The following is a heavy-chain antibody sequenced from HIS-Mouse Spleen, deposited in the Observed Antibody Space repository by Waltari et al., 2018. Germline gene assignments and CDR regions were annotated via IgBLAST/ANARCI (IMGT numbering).Heavy chain of an antibody. Sequence: QLQLQESGPGLVKPSETLSLTCTVSGDSISSSSYYWGWIRQPPGKGLELIWSIYYSVGTYYNPSLKSRVTISVDTSKNQFSLKLSSVTAADTAVYYCAREIPYSSSWYDWYFDLWGRGTLVTVSS. J-gene: IGHJ2*01. CDR2: IYYSVGT. D-gene: IGHD6-13*01. CDR1: GDSISSSSYY. CDR3: AREIPYSSSWYDWYFDL. V-gene: IGHV4-39*07.